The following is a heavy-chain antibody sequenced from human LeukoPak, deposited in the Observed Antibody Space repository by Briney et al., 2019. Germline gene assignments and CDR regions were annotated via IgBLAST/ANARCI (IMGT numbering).Heavy chain of an antibody. Sequence: SETLSLTCTVSGGSISSGCYYWSWLRQHPGKGLEWIGYIYYSGSTYYNPSLKCRVGISVDTSKNQFSLNLSSVTAADTAVYYCARSSMVRGIIIDWFDPWGQGNLVTVSS. CDR1: GGSISSGCYY. CDR2: IYYSGST. D-gene: IGHD3-10*01. V-gene: IGHV4-31*03. J-gene: IGHJ5*02. CDR3: ARSSMVRGIIIDWFDP.